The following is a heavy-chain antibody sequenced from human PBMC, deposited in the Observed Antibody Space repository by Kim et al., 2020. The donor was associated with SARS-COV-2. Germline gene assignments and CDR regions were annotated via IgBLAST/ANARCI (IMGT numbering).Heavy chain of an antibody. D-gene: IGHD6-19*01. V-gene: IGHV1-46*01. CDR2: INLSGGST. CDR1: GYTFTTYY. Sequence: ASVKVSCKASGYTFTTYYIHWLRQAPGQGPEWMGLINLSGGSTRYAQKFEDRVTMTRDTSTSTVYMELSSLRSEDTALYYCARGQPDHSGWYEYWGQGTLVTVSS. J-gene: IGHJ4*02. CDR3: ARGQPDHSGWYEY.